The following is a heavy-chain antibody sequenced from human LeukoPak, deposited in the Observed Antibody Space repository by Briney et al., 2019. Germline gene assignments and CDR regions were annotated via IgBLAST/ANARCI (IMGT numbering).Heavy chain of an antibody. J-gene: IGHJ3*02. CDR1: GDTSGSYA. Sequence: SVKVSCKASGDTSGSYAMNWVRQAPGQGLEWVARIIPLLGITNHAQKLQGRVTVNADTSTNTVYMELSSLRPDDTAVYYCARARGRITFGGIRHAFDIWGQGTLVTVSS. D-gene: IGHD3-16*01. V-gene: IGHV1-69*04. CDR3: ARARGRITFGGIRHAFDI. CDR2: IIPLLGIT.